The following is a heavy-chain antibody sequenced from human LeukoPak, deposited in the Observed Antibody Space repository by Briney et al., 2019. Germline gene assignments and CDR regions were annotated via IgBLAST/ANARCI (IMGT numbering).Heavy chain of an antibody. J-gene: IGHJ4*02. D-gene: IGHD3-22*01. CDR2: IYYSGST. Sequence: SETLSLTCAVSGGSISSNSYYWGWIRQPPGKGLEWIGSIYYSGSTYYNPSLKSRVTISVDTSKNQFSLKLSSVTAADTAVYYCARLTWEYYDSSGYPDYWGQGTLVTVSS. V-gene: IGHV4-39*07. CDR3: ARLTWEYYDSSGYPDY. CDR1: GGSISSNSYY.